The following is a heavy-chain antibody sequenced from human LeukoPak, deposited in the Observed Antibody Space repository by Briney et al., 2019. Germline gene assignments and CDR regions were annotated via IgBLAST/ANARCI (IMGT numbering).Heavy chain of an antibody. J-gene: IGHJ4*02. D-gene: IGHD3-10*01. V-gene: IGHV4-4*09. CDR2: IDTTGRT. CDR3: ARGDYYGSTYYFDY. CDR1: GGSISGHY. Sequence: PSETLSLTCSVSGGSISGHYWTWIRQPPGKGLEWLGYIDTTGRTNHNPSLKSRVTMSVDTSKNQFSLKLSSVTDADTAVYYCARGDYYGSTYYFDYWGQGTLVTVSS.